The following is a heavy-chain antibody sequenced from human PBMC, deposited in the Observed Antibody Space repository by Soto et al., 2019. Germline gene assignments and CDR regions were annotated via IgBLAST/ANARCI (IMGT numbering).Heavy chain of an antibody. CDR2: IYYSGST. Sequence: SETLSLTCTVSGGSISSGGYYWSWIRQHPGKGLEWIGYIYYSGSTYYNPSLKSRVTISVDTSKNQFSLKLSSVTAADTAVYYCARSYCLCIYYPAVYYIDMDVWGQGTTVTVSS. J-gene: IGHJ6*02. CDR3: ARSYCLCIYYPAVYYIDMDV. V-gene: IGHV4-31*03. CDR1: GGSISSGGYY. D-gene: IGHD3-10*01.